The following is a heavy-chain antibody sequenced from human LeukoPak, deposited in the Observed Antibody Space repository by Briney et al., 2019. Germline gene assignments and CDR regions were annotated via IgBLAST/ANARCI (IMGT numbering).Heavy chain of an antibody. CDR2: ISSSGSTI. D-gene: IGHD5-18*01. Sequence: PGGSLGLSCAASGFTFSSYEMNWVRQAPGKGLEWVSYISSSGSTIYYADSVKGRFTISRDNAKNSLYLQMNSLRAEDTAVYYCAKVGYSYGLGFGAFDIWGQGTMVTVSS. V-gene: IGHV3-48*03. CDR1: GFTFSSYE. CDR3: AKVGYSYGLGFGAFDI. J-gene: IGHJ3*02.